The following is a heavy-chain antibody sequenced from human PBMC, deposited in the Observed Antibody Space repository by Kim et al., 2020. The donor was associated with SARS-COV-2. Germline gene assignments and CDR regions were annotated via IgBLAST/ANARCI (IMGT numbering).Heavy chain of an antibody. D-gene: IGHD5-12*01. CDR3: ARGVNSGYDPGDYFDY. J-gene: IGHJ4*02. CDR2: IYYSGST. V-gene: IGHV4-59*01. Sequence: SETLSLTCTVSGGSISSYYWSWIRQPPGKGLEWIGYIYYSGSTNYNPSLKSRVTISVDTSKNQFSLKLSSVTAADTAVYYCARGVNSGYDPGDYFDYWGQGTLVTVSS. CDR1: GGSISSYY.